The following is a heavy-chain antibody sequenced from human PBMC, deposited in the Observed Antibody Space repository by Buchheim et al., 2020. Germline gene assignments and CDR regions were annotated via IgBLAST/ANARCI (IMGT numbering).Heavy chain of an antibody. CDR2: ITGGGVTT. V-gene: IGHV3-23*01. J-gene: IGHJ6*02. CDR3: TRSMAVAGYSFYYYGMDV. D-gene: IGHD6-19*01. Sequence: EVQLLESGGDLVQPGGSLRHSCAGSGFTSINHALNWVRQAPGKGLAWVSRITGGGVTTYYADSVKGRFTISRDNFRRTLYLQMNSLRAEDTATYFCTRSMAVAGYSFYYYGMDVWGPGTT. CDR1: GFTSINHA.